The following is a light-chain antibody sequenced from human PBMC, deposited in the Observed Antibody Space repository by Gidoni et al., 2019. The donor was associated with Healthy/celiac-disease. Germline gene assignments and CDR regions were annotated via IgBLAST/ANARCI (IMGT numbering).Light chain of an antibody. V-gene: IGKV1-39*01. CDR3: QPSYSTPLT. CDR1: QSISSY. J-gene: IGKJ4*01. CDR2: AAS. Sequence: DIQMTQYPSSLSASVGDRVTITCRASQSISSYLNWYQQKPGKAPKLLIYAASSLQRGVPSRFSGSGSGTDFTLTIRSLQPEDFATYYCQPSYSTPLTFGGGTKVEIK.